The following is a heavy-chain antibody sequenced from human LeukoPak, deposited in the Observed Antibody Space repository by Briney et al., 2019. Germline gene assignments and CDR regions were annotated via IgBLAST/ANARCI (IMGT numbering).Heavy chain of an antibody. V-gene: IGHV4-38-2*01. CDR1: DYSIRSGYY. Sequence: PSETLSLTCAVSDYSIRSGYYWGWFRQPPGKGLEWIATTYHTGSTYYNPSLKSRVTISVDKSKNHFSLKVTSVTVADTAVYYCARRSYDRFTFDSWGQGTLVTVSS. J-gene: IGHJ4*02. CDR3: ARRSYDRFTFDS. CDR2: TYHTGST. D-gene: IGHD1-26*01.